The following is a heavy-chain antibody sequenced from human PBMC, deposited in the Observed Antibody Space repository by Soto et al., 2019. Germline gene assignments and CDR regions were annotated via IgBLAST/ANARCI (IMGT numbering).Heavy chain of an antibody. V-gene: IGHV1-69*13. CDR1: GGTFSSYA. J-gene: IGHJ4*02. D-gene: IGHD2-15*01. CDR2: IIPIFGTA. Sequence: GASVKVSCKASGGTFSSYAISWVRQAPGQGLEWMGGIIPIFGTANYAQKFQGRVTITADESTSTAYMGLSSLRSEDTAVYYCARGGCSGGSCYRNFDYWGQGTLVTVSS. CDR3: ARGGCSGGSCYRNFDY.